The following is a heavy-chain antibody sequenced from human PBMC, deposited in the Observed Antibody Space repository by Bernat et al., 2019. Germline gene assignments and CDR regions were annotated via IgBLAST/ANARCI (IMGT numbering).Heavy chain of an antibody. CDR2: ISAYNGNT. CDR3: AREKRYIVVVPDAMWWDAFDI. CDR1: GYTCTSYG. J-gene: IGHJ3*02. D-gene: IGHD2-2*01. Sequence: QVQLVQSGAEVKKPGASVKVSCKASGYTCTSYGISWVRQAPGQGLEWMGWISAYNGNTNYAQKLQGRVTMTTDTSTSTAYMELRTLRSDDTAVYYCAREKRYIVVVPDAMWWDAFDIWGQGTMVTVSS. V-gene: IGHV1-18*01.